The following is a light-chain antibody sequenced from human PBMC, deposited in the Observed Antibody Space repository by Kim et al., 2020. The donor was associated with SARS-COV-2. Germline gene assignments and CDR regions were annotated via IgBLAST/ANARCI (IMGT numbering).Light chain of an antibody. Sequence: DIQMTQSPSSLSASVGDRVTITCRASQSISNYLNWYQQKPGKAPRLLIFAASSLQSGIPSRFSGSVSGTDFTLTISSLQSEDFATYYCQQSFRSLFTFGQGTKLEI. J-gene: IGKJ2*01. CDR2: AAS. V-gene: IGKV1-39*01. CDR1: QSISNY. CDR3: QQSFRSLFT.